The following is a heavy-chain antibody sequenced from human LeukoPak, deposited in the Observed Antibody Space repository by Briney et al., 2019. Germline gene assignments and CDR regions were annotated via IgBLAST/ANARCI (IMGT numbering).Heavy chain of an antibody. J-gene: IGHJ3*01. CDR3: ARQAVARPFDL. Sequence: GGSLRLSCAASGFTFSSYAMHWVRQAPGKGLEWVAVISYDGSNKYYADSVKGRFTISRDNSKNTLYLQMNSLRAEDTAVYYCARQAVARPFDLWGQGTMVAVSS. CDR1: GFTFSSYA. V-gene: IGHV3-30*04. CDR2: ISYDGSNK.